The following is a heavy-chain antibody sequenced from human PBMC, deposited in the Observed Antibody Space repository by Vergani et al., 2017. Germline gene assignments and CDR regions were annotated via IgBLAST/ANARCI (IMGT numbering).Heavy chain of an antibody. CDR3: ARGYCSSTSCYTSDAFDI. V-gene: IGHV1-69*06. D-gene: IGHD2-2*02. CDR2: IIPIFGTA. J-gene: IGHJ3*02. Sequence: QVQLVQSGAEVKKPGSSVKVSCKASGGTFSSYAISWVRQAPGQGLEWMGGIIPIFGTANYAQKFQGRVTITADKSTSTAYMELSSLRSEDTAVYYCARGYCSSTSCYTSDAFDIWGQGTMVTVSS. CDR1: GGTFSSYA.